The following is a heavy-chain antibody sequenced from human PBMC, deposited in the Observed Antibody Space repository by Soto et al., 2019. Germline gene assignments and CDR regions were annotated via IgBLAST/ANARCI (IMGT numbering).Heavy chain of an antibody. Sequence: PSETLSLTCAVYGGSFSGYYWSWIRQPPGKGLEWIGEINHSGSTNYNPSLKSRVTISVDTSKNQFSLKLSSVTAADTAVYYCARVRGIGYCSGGSCSQPGLWYFDYWGQGTLVTVSS. CDR2: INHSGST. CDR1: GGSFSGYY. J-gene: IGHJ4*02. V-gene: IGHV4-34*01. D-gene: IGHD2-15*01. CDR3: ARVRGIGYCSGGSCSQPGLWYFDY.